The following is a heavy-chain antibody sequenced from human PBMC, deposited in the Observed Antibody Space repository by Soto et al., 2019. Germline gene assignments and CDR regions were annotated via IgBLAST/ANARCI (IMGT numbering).Heavy chain of an antibody. CDR1: GFTFSRYW. J-gene: IGHJ3*02. Sequence: EVQLVESGGGLVQPGGSLRLSCAASGFTFSRYWMHWVRQAPGKGLVWVSRISPDGSSTSYADSVKGRLTISRDNAKNSLYLQMISLRAQDTAVYYFVSTVTPHAFDIWGQGTMVTVSS. D-gene: IGHD4-17*01. CDR3: VSTVTPHAFDI. CDR2: ISPDGSST. V-gene: IGHV3-74*01.